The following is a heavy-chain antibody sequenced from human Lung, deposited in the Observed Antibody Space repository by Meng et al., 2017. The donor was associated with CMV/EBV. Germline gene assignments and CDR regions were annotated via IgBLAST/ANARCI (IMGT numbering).Heavy chain of an antibody. CDR1: GFTFSNYW. Sequence: GESLKISCKVSGFTFSNYWMNWVRQTPEKGLEWVANIKKDGSEKNYLGSVKGRFTISRDNAKNSLYLQMNRLRVEDTAVYYCARDFDDWGQGTLVTVSS. V-gene: IGHV3-7*01. CDR2: IKKDGSEK. CDR3: ARDFDD. J-gene: IGHJ4*02.